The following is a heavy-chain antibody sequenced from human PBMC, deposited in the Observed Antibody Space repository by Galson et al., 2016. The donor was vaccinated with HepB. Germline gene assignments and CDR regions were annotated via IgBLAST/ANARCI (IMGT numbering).Heavy chain of an antibody. J-gene: IGHJ5*02. CDR2: IYYSGST. Sequence: TLSLTCTVSGGSISRGGYHWSWIRQHPGKGLEWIGYIYYSGSTSYNPSLKSRVTISVDTSKRQFSLKLSSVTAADTAVYYCAREALSGGVNWFDPWGQGTLVTVSS. CDR1: GGSISRGGYH. CDR3: AREALSGGVNWFDP. V-gene: IGHV4-31*03. D-gene: IGHD2-15*01.